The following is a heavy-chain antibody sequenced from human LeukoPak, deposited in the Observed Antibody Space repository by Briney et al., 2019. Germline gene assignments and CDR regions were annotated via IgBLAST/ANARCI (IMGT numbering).Heavy chain of an antibody. J-gene: IGHJ4*02. Sequence: PGGSLRLSCTASGFTFNNYAMSWVRQAPGKGLEWVSSISSSSSYIYYADSVKGRFTISRDNAKNSLYLQMNSLRAEDTAVYYCARDGGYSYGYYFDYWGQGTLVTVSS. CDR3: ARDGGYSYGYYFDY. V-gene: IGHV3-21*01. CDR1: GFTFNNYA. D-gene: IGHD5-18*01. CDR2: ISSSSSYI.